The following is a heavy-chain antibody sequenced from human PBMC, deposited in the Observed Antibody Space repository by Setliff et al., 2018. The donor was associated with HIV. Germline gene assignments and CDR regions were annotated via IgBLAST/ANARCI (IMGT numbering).Heavy chain of an antibody. CDR3: ARVRGRQPLLYVGYVDV. Sequence: ASVKVSCKASGVTFGSYAISWVRQAPGQGLEWMGGIIPIFDTAKYAQKFQGRVTITADESTTTAYMELSSLRSEDTAVYYCARVRGRQPLLYVGYVDVWGKGTTVTVSS. CDR1: GVTFGSYA. V-gene: IGHV1-69*13. J-gene: IGHJ6*03. D-gene: IGHD2-2*02. CDR2: IIPIFDTA.